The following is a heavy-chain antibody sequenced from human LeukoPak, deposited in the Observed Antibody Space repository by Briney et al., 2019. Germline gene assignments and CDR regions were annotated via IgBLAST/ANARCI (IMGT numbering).Heavy chain of an antibody. J-gene: IGHJ5*02. V-gene: IGHV4-30-4*01. CDR1: GGSISSGDYY. Sequence: SQTLSLTCTVSGGSISSGDYYWSWIRQPPGKGLEWIGYIYYSGNTYYNPSLKSRVTISVDTSKNQFSLKLSSVTAADTAVYYCAREPIAAAGTWFDPWGQGTLVTVSS. CDR3: AREPIAAAGTWFDP. CDR2: IYYSGNT. D-gene: IGHD6-13*01.